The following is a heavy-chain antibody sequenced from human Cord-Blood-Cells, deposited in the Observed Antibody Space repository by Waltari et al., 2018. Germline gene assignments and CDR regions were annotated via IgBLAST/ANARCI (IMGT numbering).Heavy chain of an antibody. J-gene: IGHJ4*02. Sequence: EVQLVESGGGLVKPGGSLRLSCAASGFTFSNAWMSWVRQAPGKGREWVGRIKSKTDGWTTDYAAPVKGRFTISRDDSKNTLYLQMNSLKTEDTAVYYCTTYFSSGSYYFDYWGQGTLVTVSS. CDR2: IKSKTDGWTT. V-gene: IGHV3-15*01. CDR1: GFTFSNAW. CDR3: TTYFSSGSYYFDY. D-gene: IGHD1-26*01.